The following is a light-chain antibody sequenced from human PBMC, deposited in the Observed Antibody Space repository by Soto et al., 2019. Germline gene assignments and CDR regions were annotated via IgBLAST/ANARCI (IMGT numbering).Light chain of an antibody. CDR3: QQFSSYPLT. Sequence: EFVLTQSPGTLSLSPGERATLSCRASQTARNNYLAWYQQKPGQAPRLLIYDASSRATGIPDRFSGGGSGTDFTLTISRLEPEDFGGYYCQQFSSYPLTFGGGTKVDIK. CDR1: QTARNNY. CDR2: DAS. V-gene: IGKV3-20*01. J-gene: IGKJ4*01.